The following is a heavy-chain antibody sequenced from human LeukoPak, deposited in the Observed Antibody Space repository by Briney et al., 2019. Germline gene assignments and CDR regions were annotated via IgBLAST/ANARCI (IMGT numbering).Heavy chain of an antibody. CDR2: VSGSGGST. V-gene: IGHV3-23*01. CDR1: GFTFISYA. J-gene: IGHJ4*02. D-gene: IGHD3-22*01. Sequence: GGSLRLSCAASGFTFISYAMTWVRQAPGKGLEWVSSVSGSGGSTYYAHSVKGRFTISRDNSKNTLVLQMNSLRAEDTAVYYCAKSSYYDSSGYYREYYFDYWGQGTLVTVSS. CDR3: AKSSYYDSSGYYREYYFDY.